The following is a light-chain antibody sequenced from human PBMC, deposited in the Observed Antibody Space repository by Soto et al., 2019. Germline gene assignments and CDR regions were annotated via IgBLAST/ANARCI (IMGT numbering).Light chain of an antibody. V-gene: IGKV1-5*03. CDR2: KSS. CDR1: QSVSRW. J-gene: IGKJ1*01. Sequence: DIQMTQSPSTLSASVGDRVTITCRARQSVSRWLAWYQQKPGKAPKLLIYKSSTLESGVPSRFSGSGSGTKFTLAISSLQPDDSATYYCQQYNDHWTFGQGTKVEIK. CDR3: QQYNDHWT.